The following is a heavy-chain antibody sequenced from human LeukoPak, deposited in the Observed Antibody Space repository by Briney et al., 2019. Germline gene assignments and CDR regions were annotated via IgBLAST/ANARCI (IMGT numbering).Heavy chain of an antibody. D-gene: IGHD1-26*01. Sequence: PGGSLRLSCAASGFTFSSYSMNWVRQAPGKGLEWVSYISSSSSTIYYADSVKGRFTISRDNAKNSLYLQMNSLRAEDTAVYYCARPPKGIGGARGGNNWFDPWGQGTLVTVSS. V-gene: IGHV3-48*01. CDR3: ARPPKGIGGARGGNNWFDP. J-gene: IGHJ5*02. CDR2: ISSSSSTI. CDR1: GFTFSSYS.